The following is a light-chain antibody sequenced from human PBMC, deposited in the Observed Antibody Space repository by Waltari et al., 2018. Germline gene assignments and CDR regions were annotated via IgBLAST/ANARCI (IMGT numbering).Light chain of an antibody. CDR1: SGAVGCSNL. J-gene: IGLJ3*02. CDR3: CSYAGSYTWV. V-gene: IGLV2-23*02. CDR2: EVT. Sequence: QPALTHPASVSGSPGQPITIPCTGPSGAVGCSNLVPWYPQHPGKAPKLIILEVTKRPSGIPDRLSGSKSGNTASLTISGLRAEDEAEYYCCSYAGSYTWVFGGGTKLTVV.